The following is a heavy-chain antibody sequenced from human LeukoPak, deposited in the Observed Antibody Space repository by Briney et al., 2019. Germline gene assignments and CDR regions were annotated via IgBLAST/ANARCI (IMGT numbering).Heavy chain of an antibody. V-gene: IGHV4-59*01. Sequence: PSETLSLTCTVSGGSISSYYWSWIRQPPGKGLEWIGYIYYSGSTNYNPSLKSRVTILVDTSKNQFSLKLSSVTAADTAVYYCARTTEGYCRGRSCYSYYYYMDVWGKGTTATVSS. J-gene: IGHJ6*03. CDR2: IYYSGST. CDR3: ARTTEGYCRGRSCYSYYYYMDV. D-gene: IGHD2-15*01. CDR1: GGSISSYY.